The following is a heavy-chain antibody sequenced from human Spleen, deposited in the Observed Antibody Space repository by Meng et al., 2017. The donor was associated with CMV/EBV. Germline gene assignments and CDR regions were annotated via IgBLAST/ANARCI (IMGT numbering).Heavy chain of an antibody. J-gene: IGHJ6*02. CDR3: ARGRYYDFWSGPLEDYYGMDV. CDR1: GFSFSSSS. Sequence: GESLKISCAASGFSFSSSSMNWVRQAPGKGLEWVSWITSSGGYIYYSDSVKGRFTISRDNAKNSLYLQMNSLRAEDTAVYYCARGRYYDFWSGPLEDYYGMDVWGQGTTVTVSS. V-gene: IGHV3-21*01. CDR2: ITSSGGYI. D-gene: IGHD3-3*01.